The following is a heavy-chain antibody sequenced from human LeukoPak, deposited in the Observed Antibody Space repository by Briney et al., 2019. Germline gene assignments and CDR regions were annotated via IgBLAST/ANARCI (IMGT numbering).Heavy chain of an antibody. CDR3: ARQRYSDY. V-gene: IGHV3-7*01. CDR2: IKEDGSEN. Sequence: GVSLRLFCEARRFTLSWYWLTWAHQSRGKGLEGVANIKEDGSENSYVESVKGRYTISRDNAKNSLYLQLNSLRAKDTAVYFCARQRYSDYWGQGTLVTVSS. J-gene: IGHJ4*02. CDR1: RFTLSWYW. D-gene: IGHD1-1*01.